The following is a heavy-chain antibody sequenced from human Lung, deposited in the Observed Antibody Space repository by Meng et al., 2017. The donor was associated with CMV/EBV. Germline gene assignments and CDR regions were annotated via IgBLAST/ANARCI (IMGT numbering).Heavy chain of an antibody. V-gene: IGHV3-30*04. CDR3: ATTMVRGLGAFDI. D-gene: IGHD3-10*01. CDR1: GFTFSSYA. J-gene: IGHJ3*02. Sequence: GGSXRLSCAASGFTFSSYAMHWVRQAPGKGLEWVAVISYDGSNKYYADSVKGRFTISRDNSKNTLYLQMNSLRAEDTAVYYCATTMVRGLGAFDIWGQGTMVIVSS. CDR2: ISYDGSNK.